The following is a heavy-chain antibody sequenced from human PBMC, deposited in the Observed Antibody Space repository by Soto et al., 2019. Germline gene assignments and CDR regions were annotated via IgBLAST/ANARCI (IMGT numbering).Heavy chain of an antibody. J-gene: IGHJ6*02. CDR2: ISYDGSNK. V-gene: IGHV3-30*18. CDR3: AKDHSGNQWFGEFYYGMDV. CDR1: GFTFSSYG. Sequence: GGSLRLSCAASGFTFSSYGMHWVRQAPGKGLEWVAVISYDGSNKYYADSVKGRFTISRDNSKNTLYLQMNSLRAEDTAVYYCAKDHSGNQWFGEFYYGMDVWGQGTTVTVSS. D-gene: IGHD3-10*01.